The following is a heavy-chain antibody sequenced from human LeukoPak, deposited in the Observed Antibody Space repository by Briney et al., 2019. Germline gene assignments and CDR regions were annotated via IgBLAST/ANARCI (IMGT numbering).Heavy chain of an antibody. CDR3: AHAYCSSTSCYPDY. Sequence: SGPTLVNPTQTLTLTCTFSGFSLSTSGVGVGWIRQPPGKALEWLALIYWNDDKRYSPSLKSRLTITKDTSKNQVALTMTNVDPVDTATYYCAHAYCSSTSCYPDYWGQGTLVTVSS. CDR1: GFSLSTSGVG. V-gene: IGHV2-5*01. CDR2: IYWNDDK. J-gene: IGHJ4*02. D-gene: IGHD2-2*01.